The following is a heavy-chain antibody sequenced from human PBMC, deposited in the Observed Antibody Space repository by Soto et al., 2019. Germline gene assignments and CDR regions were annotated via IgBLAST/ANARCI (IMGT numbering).Heavy chain of an antibody. J-gene: IGHJ5*02. D-gene: IGHD2-15*01. Sequence: GGALRLSCAASGFTFSSYWMHWVRQAPGKGLVWVSRINSDGSSTSYADSVKGRFTISRDNAKNTLYLQMNSLRAEDTAVYYCARPRRAATNWFDPWGQGTLVTVSS. CDR2: INSDGSST. V-gene: IGHV3-74*01. CDR3: ARPRRAATNWFDP. CDR1: GFTFSSYW.